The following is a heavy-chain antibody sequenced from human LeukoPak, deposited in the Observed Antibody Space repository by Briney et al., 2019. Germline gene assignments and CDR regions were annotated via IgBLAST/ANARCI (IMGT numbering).Heavy chain of an antibody. V-gene: IGHV4-39*01. J-gene: IGHJ4*02. CDR3: ARHSGLLRFDY. CDR2: IYYSGST. D-gene: IGHD1-26*01. CDR1: GGSISSSSYY. Sequence: SETLSLTCTVSGGSISSSSYYWGWIRQPPGKGLEWIGSIYYSGSTYYNPSLKSRVTISVDTSKNQFSLKPSSVTAADTAVYYCARHSGLLRFDYWGQGTLVTVSS.